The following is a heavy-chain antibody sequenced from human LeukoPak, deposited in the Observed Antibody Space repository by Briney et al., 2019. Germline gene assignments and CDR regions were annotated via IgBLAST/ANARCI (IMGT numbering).Heavy chain of an antibody. D-gene: IGHD6-13*01. CDR2: INYSGST. CDR1: GGSISHYY. V-gene: IGHV4-59*01. Sequence: PSETLSLTCTVSGGSISHYYWSWIRQPPGKGLEWIGYINYSGSTNYSPSLQSRVTISLDTSKNQFSLKMSSVTAADTAVYYCAREGRPESSSWSGPFDYWGQGTLVTVSS. J-gene: IGHJ4*02. CDR3: AREGRPESSSWSGPFDY.